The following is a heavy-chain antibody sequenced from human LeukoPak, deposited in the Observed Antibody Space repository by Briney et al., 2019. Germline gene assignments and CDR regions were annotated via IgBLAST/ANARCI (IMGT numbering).Heavy chain of an antibody. CDR2: INHSGST. CDR3: ARGPIVLMVYAAYYFDY. J-gene: IGHJ4*02. D-gene: IGHD2-8*01. Sequence: SETLSLTCAVYGGSFSGYYWSWIRQPPGKGLEWIGEINHSGSTNYNPSLKSRVTISVDTSKSQFSLKLSSVTAADTAVYYCARGPIVLMVYAAYYFDYWGQGTLVTVSS. V-gene: IGHV4-34*01. CDR1: GGSFSGYY.